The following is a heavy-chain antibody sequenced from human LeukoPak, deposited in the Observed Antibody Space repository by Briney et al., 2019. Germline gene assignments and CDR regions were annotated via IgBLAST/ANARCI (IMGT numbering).Heavy chain of an antibody. V-gene: IGHV4-4*02. CDR3: ARGRDGYNFLNRGEYYYFDY. CDR1: GGSIRSSNW. CDR2: IYHSGGT. Sequence: SETLSLTCAVSGGSIRSSNWWSWVRPPPGKGLEWIGEIYHSGGTNYNQSLNSRVTISVDKSNNQFSLKLNSVTAADTAVYYCARGRDGYNFLNRGEYYYFDYWGQGTLVTVSS. D-gene: IGHD5-24*01. J-gene: IGHJ4*02.